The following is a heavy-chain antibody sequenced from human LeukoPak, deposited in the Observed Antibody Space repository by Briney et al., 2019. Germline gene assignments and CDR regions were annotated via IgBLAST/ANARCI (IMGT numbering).Heavy chain of an antibody. CDR2: IDSNSGGT. CDR1: GGTFSSYT. D-gene: IGHD3-9*01. CDR3: TRDLTTSGPIGI. Sequence: ASVKVSCKASGGTFSSYTISWVRQARGQGLEWMGRIDSNSGGTHYPQKFQGRVTVTRDTSISTAYMELSSLTSDDTAIYFCTRDLTTSGPIGIWGQGTLVTVSA. V-gene: IGHV1-2*06. J-gene: IGHJ4*02.